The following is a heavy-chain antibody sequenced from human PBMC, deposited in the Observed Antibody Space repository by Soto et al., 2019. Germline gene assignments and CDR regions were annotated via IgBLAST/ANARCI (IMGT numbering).Heavy chain of an antibody. V-gene: IGHV3-23*01. J-gene: IGHJ4*02. CDR2: ISGRDSST. CDR3: AKAISGYNAPLDH. CDR1: GFTFSSYA. D-gene: IGHD5-12*01. Sequence: EVQLLGSGGGLVQPGGSLRLSCAASGFTFSSYAMNWVRQAPGKGLEWVSVISGRDSSTYYADSVKGRFTISRDNSKNTLYVQMNSLRADDTAIYYCAKAISGYNAPLDHWGQGTRVTVSS.